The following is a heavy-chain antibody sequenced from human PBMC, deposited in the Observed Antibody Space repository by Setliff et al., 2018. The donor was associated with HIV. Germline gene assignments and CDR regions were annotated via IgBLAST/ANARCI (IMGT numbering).Heavy chain of an antibody. V-gene: IGHV4-34*01. CDR1: GGSFSGYY. Sequence: KPSETLSLTCAVYGGSFSGYYWSWIRQPPRKRLEWIGELNDSGGTNYNPSLKSRVTMSLDTSKNQFSLRLSSVTAADTAVYYCARGYSGSYYWLDSWGQGTLVTVSS. CDR3: ARGYSGSYYWLDS. CDR2: LNDSGGT. J-gene: IGHJ5*01. D-gene: IGHD1-26*01.